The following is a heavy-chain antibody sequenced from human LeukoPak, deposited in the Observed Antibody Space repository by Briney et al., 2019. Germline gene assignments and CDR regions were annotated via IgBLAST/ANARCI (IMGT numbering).Heavy chain of an antibody. J-gene: IGHJ4*02. D-gene: IGHD7-27*01. Sequence: SGTLSLTCAISGASIISSNWWSWVRQSPGKGLEWIGEIYYSGNTNYNPSLKSRVTISVDGAKNQFSLQLRSVTAADTALYYCARGAHDSNWGFDYWGQGTLVTVSS. V-gene: IGHV4-4*02. CDR1: GASIISSNW. CDR2: IYYSGNT. CDR3: ARGAHDSNWGFDY.